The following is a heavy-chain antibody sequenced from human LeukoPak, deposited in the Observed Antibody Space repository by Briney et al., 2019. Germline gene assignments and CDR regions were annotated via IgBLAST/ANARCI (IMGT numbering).Heavy chain of an antibody. J-gene: IGHJ4*02. Sequence: SQTLSLTCTVSGGSISSGSYYWSWIRQPAGKGLEWIGRIYTSGSTNYNPSLKSRVTISVDTSKNQFSLKLSSVTAADTAVYYSARNRYGDYADYWGQGTLVTVSS. CDR3: ARNRYGDYADY. CDR1: GGSISSGSYY. V-gene: IGHV4-61*02. D-gene: IGHD4-17*01. CDR2: IYTSGST.